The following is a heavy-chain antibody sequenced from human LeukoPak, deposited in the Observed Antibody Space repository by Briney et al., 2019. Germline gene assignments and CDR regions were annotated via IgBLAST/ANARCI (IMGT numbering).Heavy chain of an antibody. J-gene: IGHJ4*02. CDR2: ISGSGGST. D-gene: IGHD2-2*01. CDR1: GFTFSSYA. Sequence: GGSLRLSCAASGFTFSSYAMSWVRQAPGKGLEWVSAISGSGGSTYYADSVKGRFTISRDNSKNTLYLRMNSLRAEDTAVYYCASRRCSSTSCHLDYWGQGTLVTVSS. CDR3: ASRRCSSTSCHLDY. V-gene: IGHV3-23*01.